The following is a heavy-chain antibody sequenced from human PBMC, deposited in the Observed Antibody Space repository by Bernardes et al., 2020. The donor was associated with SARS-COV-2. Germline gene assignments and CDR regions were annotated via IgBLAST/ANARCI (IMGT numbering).Heavy chain of an antibody. V-gene: IGHV3-48*02. CDR3: ASIFERITIFGVVNYYYYGMDV. CDR1: GFTFSSYS. Sequence: GGSLRLSCAASGFTFSSYSMNWVRQAPGKGLEWVSYISSSSSTIYYADSVKGRFTISRDNAKNSLYLQMNSLRDEDTAVYYCASIFERITIFGVVNYYYYGMDVWGQGTTVTVSS. J-gene: IGHJ6*02. CDR2: ISSSSSTI. D-gene: IGHD3-3*01.